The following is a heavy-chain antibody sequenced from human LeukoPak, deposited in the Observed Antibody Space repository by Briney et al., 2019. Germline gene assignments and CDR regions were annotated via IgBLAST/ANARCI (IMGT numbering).Heavy chain of an antibody. Sequence: GGSLRLSCAASGFTFSSYAMSWVRQAPGKGLEWVSAISGSGGSTYYADSVKGRFTISRDNSKNTLYLQMNSLRAEDTAVYYCAKDRLRYCSSTSCLGAFDIWAKGQWSPSLQ. D-gene: IGHD2-2*01. CDR2: ISGSGGST. CDR1: GFTFSSYA. CDR3: AKDRLRYCSSTSCLGAFDI. J-gene: IGHJ3*02. V-gene: IGHV3-23*01.